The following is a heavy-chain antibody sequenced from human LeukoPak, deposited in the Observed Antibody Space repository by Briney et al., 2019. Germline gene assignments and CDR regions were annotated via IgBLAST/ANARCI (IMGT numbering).Heavy chain of an antibody. CDR3: ARDRDYHDSSGYYWYFDL. Sequence: SSETLSLTCTVSGGSISSYYWSWIRQPAGKGLEWIGRIYTSGSTNYNPSLKSRVTMSVDTSKNQFSLKLSSVTAADTAVYYCARDRDYHDSSGYYWYFDLWGRGTLVTVSS. J-gene: IGHJ2*01. D-gene: IGHD3-22*01. CDR1: GGSISSYY. CDR2: IYTSGST. V-gene: IGHV4-4*07.